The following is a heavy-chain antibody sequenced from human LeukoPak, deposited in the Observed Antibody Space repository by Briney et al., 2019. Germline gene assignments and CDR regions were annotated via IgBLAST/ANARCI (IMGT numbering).Heavy chain of an antibody. V-gene: IGHV3-23*01. CDR3: AKEDDISGPYYFDY. J-gene: IGHJ4*02. CDR2: ISGSGSST. D-gene: IGHD6-19*01. Sequence: DPGGSLRLSCAASGFTFSNYAMSWVRQAPGKGLEWVSGISGSGSSTYYADSVKGRFTISRDNSKNTLYLQMNGLRAEDTAVFYCAKEDDISGPYYFDYWGQGTLVTVSS. CDR1: GFTFSNYA.